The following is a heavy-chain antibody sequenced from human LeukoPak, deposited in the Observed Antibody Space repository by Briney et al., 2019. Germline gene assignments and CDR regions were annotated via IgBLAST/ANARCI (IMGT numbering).Heavy chain of an antibody. V-gene: IGHV4-34*01. CDR2: INHSGST. J-gene: IGHJ4*02. D-gene: IGHD2-2*01. CDR3: ARRVVVPAAFRQ. Sequence: SEALSLTCAVYGGSFSGYYWSWIRQPPGKGLEWIGEINHSGSTNYNPSLKSRVTISVDTSKNQFSLKLSSVTAADTAVYYCARRVVVPAAFRQWGQGTLVTVSS. CDR1: GGSFSGYY.